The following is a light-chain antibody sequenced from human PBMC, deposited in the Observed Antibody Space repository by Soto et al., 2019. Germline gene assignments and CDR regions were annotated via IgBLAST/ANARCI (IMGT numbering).Light chain of an antibody. CDR2: DVS. J-gene: IGLJ1*01. CDR3: SSYTSRSTPVL. CDR1: SSDVGGYNY. Sequence: QSALTQPASVSGSPGQSITISCTGTSSDVGGYNYVSWYQQHPGKAPELMIYDVSNRPSGVSTRFSGSKSGNTASLTISGLQADDEADYYCSSYTSRSTPVLFGTGTKLTVL. V-gene: IGLV2-14*01.